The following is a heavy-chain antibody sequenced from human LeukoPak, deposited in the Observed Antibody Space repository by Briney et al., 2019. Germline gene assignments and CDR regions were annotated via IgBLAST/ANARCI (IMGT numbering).Heavy chain of an antibody. CDR3: ARVQRVWSRYSGSPGRWFDP. V-gene: IGHV3-53*01. CDR2: IYSGGST. J-gene: IGHJ5*02. D-gene: IGHD1-26*01. Sequence: GGSLRLSCAASGFTVSSNYMSWVRQAPGKGLEWVSVIYSGGSTYYADSVKGRFTTSRDNSKNTLYLQMNSLRAEDTAVYYCARVQRVWSRYSGSPGRWFDPWGQGTLVTVSS. CDR1: GFTVSSNY.